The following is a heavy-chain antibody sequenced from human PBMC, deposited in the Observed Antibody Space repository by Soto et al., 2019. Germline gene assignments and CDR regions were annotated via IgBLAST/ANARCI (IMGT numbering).Heavy chain of an antibody. V-gene: IGHV4-30-4*01. CDR3: ARGPSGDKVDS. D-gene: IGHD7-27*01. CDR1: GGSISTVDYW. CDR2: IYDGGRT. J-gene: IGHJ4*02. Sequence: QVQLQESGPGLVKPSQTLSLTCTVSGGSISTVDYWWSWIRQSPDMGLEWIGHIYDGGRTYNNQSLESRVTMSVDTSTSQLSLTLSSVSAADTAVYYCARGPSGDKVDSWGQGTLVTVSS.